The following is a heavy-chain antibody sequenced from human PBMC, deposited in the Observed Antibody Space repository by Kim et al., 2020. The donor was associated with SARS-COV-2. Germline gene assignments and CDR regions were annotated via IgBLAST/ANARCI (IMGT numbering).Heavy chain of an antibody. Sequence: SETLSLTCGVYGGSFSYYYWNWIRQPLGKGLEWIGEINHSGRTNYNPSLKSRVTISVDTSKNQFSLKLTSVTAADTAVYYCARGNYHSSGYHAFDSWGQGTLVTVSS. CDR2: INHSGRT. V-gene: IGHV4-34*01. CDR1: GGSFSYYY. D-gene: IGHD3-22*01. J-gene: IGHJ4*02. CDR3: ARGNYHSSGYHAFDS.